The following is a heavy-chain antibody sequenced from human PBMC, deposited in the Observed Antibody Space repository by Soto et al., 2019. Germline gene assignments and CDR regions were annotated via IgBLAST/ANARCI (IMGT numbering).Heavy chain of an antibody. D-gene: IGHD6-19*01. V-gene: IGHV3-30*04. Sequence: SLRLSCAASGFTCSSYAMHWVRQTPGKGQEREAVISYDGRNKNYADSVKGRFTISSDNSKFSLYLQMISLRAEDSAVYFCASAPPTSEQWLVLDFDYLGQGTLVTVSS. J-gene: IGHJ4*02. CDR1: GFTCSSYA. CDR3: ASAPPTSEQWLVLDFDY. CDR2: ISYDGRNK.